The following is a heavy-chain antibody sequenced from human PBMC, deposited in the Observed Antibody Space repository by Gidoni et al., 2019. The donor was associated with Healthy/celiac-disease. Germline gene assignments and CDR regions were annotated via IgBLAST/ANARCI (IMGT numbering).Heavy chain of an antibody. CDR3: ARTKVGSTSWVGDYYYGMDV. V-gene: IGHV3-48*03. CDR2: ISSSGSTI. Sequence: EVQLVESGGGLVQPGGSLRLSCAASGFTFSSYEMNWVLQAPGKGLEWVSYISSSGSTIYYADSVKGRFTISRDNAKNSLYLQMNSLRAEDTAVYYCARTKVGSTSWVGDYYYGMDVWGQGTTVTVSS. CDR1: GFTFSSYE. J-gene: IGHJ6*02. D-gene: IGHD2-2*01.